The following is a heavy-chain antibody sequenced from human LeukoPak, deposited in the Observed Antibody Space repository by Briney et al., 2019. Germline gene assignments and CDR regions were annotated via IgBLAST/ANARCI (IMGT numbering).Heavy chain of an antibody. Sequence: GGSLRLSCAASGFTFSDYYMSWIRQAPGKGLEWVAFIRYDGSNKYYADSVKGRFTISRDNSKNTLYLQMNSLRAEDTAVYYRAKASSIDGPDWGQGTLVTVSS. CDR3: AKASSIDGPD. D-gene: IGHD2-15*01. CDR1: GFTFSDYY. J-gene: IGHJ4*02. CDR2: IRYDGSNK. V-gene: IGHV3-30*02.